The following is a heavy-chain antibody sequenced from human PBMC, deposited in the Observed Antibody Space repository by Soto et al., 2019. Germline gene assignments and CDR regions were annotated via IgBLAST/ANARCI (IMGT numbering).Heavy chain of an antibody. CDR3: AKDKRCSSTSCGDGPWYCDL. CDR1: GFTFSSYA. CDR2: ISGSGGST. D-gene: IGHD2-2*01. Sequence: EVQLLESGGGLVQPGGSLRLSCAASGFTFSSYAMSWVRQAPGKGLEWVSAISGSGGSTYYADSVKGRFTISRDNSKNTLYLEMNSLRAEDTVVYYCAKDKRCSSTSCGDGPWYCDLWGRGTLVTVSS. V-gene: IGHV3-23*01. J-gene: IGHJ2*01.